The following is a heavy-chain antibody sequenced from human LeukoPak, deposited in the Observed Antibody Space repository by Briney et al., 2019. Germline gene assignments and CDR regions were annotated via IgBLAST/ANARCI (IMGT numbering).Heavy chain of an antibody. J-gene: IGHJ2*01. D-gene: IGHD4-11*01. Sequence: SETLSLTCIVSGGSINRSGYYWGWIRQPPGMGLEWIGSIYYSGRTYHNPSLKSRVTISVDTPKNQFSLNLTSVTATDKAVYSCAHSNTWAWYFDIWGRGTLVTVSS. CDR3: AHSNTWAWYFDI. V-gene: IGHV4-39*01. CDR1: GGSINRSGYY. CDR2: IYYSGRT.